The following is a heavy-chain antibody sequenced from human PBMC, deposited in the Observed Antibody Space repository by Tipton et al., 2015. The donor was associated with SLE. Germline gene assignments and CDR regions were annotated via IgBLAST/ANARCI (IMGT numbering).Heavy chain of an antibody. CDR1: GGSISRIGYY. Sequence: LRLSCTVSGGSISRIGYYWGWIRQAPGKGLEWIGSIYNSGNTYYNASLKSRVTISVDTSKNQFSLRLSSVSAADTAVYYCARHVDPTDYYYYAVDVWGQGTTVTVSS. J-gene: IGHJ6*02. V-gene: IGHV4-39*07. CDR2: IYNSGNT. CDR3: ARHVDPTDYYYYAVDV.